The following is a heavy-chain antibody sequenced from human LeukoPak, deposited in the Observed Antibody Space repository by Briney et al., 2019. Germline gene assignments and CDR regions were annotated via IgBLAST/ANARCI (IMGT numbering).Heavy chain of an antibody. CDR3: ANIAAASEDYYYYGMDV. J-gene: IGHJ6*02. CDR1: GFTFSSYE. D-gene: IGHD6-13*01. Sequence: GGSLRLSCAASGFTFSSYEMNWVRQAPGKGLEWVSYISSSGSTIYYADSVKGRFTISRDNAKNSLYLQMNSLRAEDTAVYYCANIAAASEDYYYYGMDVWGQGTTVTVSS. CDR2: ISSSGSTI. V-gene: IGHV3-48*03.